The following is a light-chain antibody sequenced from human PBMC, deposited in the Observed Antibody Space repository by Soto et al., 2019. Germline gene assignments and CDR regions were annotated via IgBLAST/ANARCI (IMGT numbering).Light chain of an antibody. CDR3: LQDYHYPLT. CDR2: AAS. J-gene: IGKJ4*01. CDR1: QGIRND. Sequence: AIQVTQSPSSLAASVGVRVTITCRASQGIRNDLGWYQQKPGKAPKLLIYAASSLQSGVPSRFSGSGSGTDFTLTISSLQPEDFATYYCLQDYHYPLTFGGGTKVEIK. V-gene: IGKV1-6*01.